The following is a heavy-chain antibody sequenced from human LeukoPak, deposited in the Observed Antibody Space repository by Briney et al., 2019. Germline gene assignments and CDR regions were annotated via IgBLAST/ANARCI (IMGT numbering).Heavy chain of an antibody. CDR1: GDSVSSNSAA. D-gene: IGHD6-19*01. V-gene: IGHV6-1*01. J-gene: IGHJ4*02. CDR2: TYYRSKWYN. Sequence: SQTLSLTCAISGDSVSSNSAAWNWIRQSPSRGLEWLGRTYYRSKWYNDYAVSVKSRITINPDTSKNQFSLQLNSVTPEDTAVYYCARERAQGSYSSGWRAFDYWGQGTLVTVSS. CDR3: ARERAQGSYSSGWRAFDY.